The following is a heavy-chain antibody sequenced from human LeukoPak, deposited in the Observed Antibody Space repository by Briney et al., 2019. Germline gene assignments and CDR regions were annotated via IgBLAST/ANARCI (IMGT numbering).Heavy chain of an antibody. D-gene: IGHD3-16*02. Sequence: GESLKTSCKGSGYSFTSYWIGWVRQMPGKGLEWMGIIYPGDSDTRYSPSFQGQVTISADKSISTAYLQWSSLKASDTAMYYCASARYDYVWGSYRYQYDYWGQGTLVTVSS. V-gene: IGHV5-51*01. CDR2: IYPGDSDT. J-gene: IGHJ4*02. CDR1: GYSFTSYW. CDR3: ASARYDYVWGSYRYQYDY.